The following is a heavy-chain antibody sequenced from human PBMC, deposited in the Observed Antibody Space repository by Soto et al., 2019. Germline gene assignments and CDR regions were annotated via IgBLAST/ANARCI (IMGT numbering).Heavy chain of an antibody. CDR1: GGSFSGYY. CDR3: ARPSSSWYVYGMDV. V-gene: IGHV4-34*01. D-gene: IGHD6-13*01. Sequence: LETLSRTCAVYGGSFSGYYWSWIRQPPGKGLEWIGEINHSGSTNYNPSLKSRVTISVDTSKNQFSLKLSSVTAADTAVYYCARPSSSWYVYGMDVWGQGTTVTVS. J-gene: IGHJ6*02. CDR2: INHSGST.